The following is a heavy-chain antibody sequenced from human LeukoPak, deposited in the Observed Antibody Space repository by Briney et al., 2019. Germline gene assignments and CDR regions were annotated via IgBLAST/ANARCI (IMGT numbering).Heavy chain of an antibody. CDR2: ISGSGGST. J-gene: IGHJ4*02. CDR3: AKDIVGATTISYYFDY. D-gene: IGHD1-26*01. CDR1: GFTFSSYA. Sequence: GGSLRLSCAASGFTFSSYAMSWVHQAPGKGLEWVSAISGSGGSTYYADSVKGRFTISRDNSKNTLYLQMNSLRAEDTAVYYCAKDIVGATTISYYFDYWGQGTLVTVSS. V-gene: IGHV3-23*01.